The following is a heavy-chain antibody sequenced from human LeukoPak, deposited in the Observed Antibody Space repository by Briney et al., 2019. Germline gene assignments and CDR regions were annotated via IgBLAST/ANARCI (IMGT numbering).Heavy chain of an antibody. V-gene: IGHV1-18*01. CDR2: ISAYNGNT. J-gene: IGHJ4*02. CDR3: ARIYCSSTSCYLDY. D-gene: IGHD2-2*01. Sequence: ASVKVSCKASGYTFTSYGISWVRQAPGQGLEWMGWISAYNGNTNYAQKLQGRVTMTTDTSTSTAYMELRSLRPDDTAVYYCARIYCSSTSCYLDYWGQGTLVTVSS. CDR1: GYTFTSYG.